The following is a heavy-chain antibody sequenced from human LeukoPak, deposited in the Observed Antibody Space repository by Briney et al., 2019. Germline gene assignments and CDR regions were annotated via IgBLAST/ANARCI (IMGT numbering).Heavy chain of an antibody. CDR1: GGSISSYY. J-gene: IGHJ5*02. D-gene: IGHD6-19*01. CDR3: ARWYSSGWYGAFDH. V-gene: IGHV4-59*08. CDR2: IYYSGST. Sequence: PSETLSLTCAVSGGSISSYYWSWIRQPPGKGLEWIGYIYYSGSTNYNPSLKSRVTISVDTSKNQFSLKLSSVTAADTAVYYCARWYSSGWYGAFDHWGQGTLVTVSS.